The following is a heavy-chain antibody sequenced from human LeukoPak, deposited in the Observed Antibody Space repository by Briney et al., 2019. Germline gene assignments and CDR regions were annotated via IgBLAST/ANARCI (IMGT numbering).Heavy chain of an antibody. CDR3: ARDGVATNDY. CDR2: ASSNGGTT. CDR1: GFIFSNYA. D-gene: IGHD5-12*01. V-gene: IGHV3-64*01. J-gene: IGHJ4*02. Sequence: GRSLRLSCAASGFIFSNYAMQWVRQAPGTGLEYVSGASSNGGTTHYANSVKGRFTISRDNSKNTLYLQMGNLRAEDMAVYYCARDGVATNDYWGQGTLVTVSS.